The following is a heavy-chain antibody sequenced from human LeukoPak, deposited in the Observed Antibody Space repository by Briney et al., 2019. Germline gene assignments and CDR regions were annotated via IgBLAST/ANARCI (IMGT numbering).Heavy chain of an antibody. CDR3: AKSRARREGSSGSIDY. D-gene: IGHD3-22*01. CDR1: GFTFSNYA. Sequence: GGPLRLSCAASGFTFSNYAMSWVRQAPGKGLEWVSAISGSGGSPYYADSVKGRFTISRDNSKTTLHLQMNSLRAKDTAVYYCAKSRARREGSSGSIDYWGQGTLVTVSS. V-gene: IGHV3-23*01. J-gene: IGHJ4*02. CDR2: ISGSGGSP.